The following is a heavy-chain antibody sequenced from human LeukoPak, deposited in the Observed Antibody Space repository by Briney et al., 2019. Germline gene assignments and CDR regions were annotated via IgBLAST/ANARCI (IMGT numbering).Heavy chain of an antibody. CDR1: GYTFTSYG. V-gene: IGHV1-18*01. CDR3: ARGQVHDYVWGSYRYPFDY. J-gene: IGHJ4*02. D-gene: IGHD3-16*02. Sequence: ASVEVSCKASGYTFTSYGISWVQQAPGQGLEWMGWISAYNGNTNYAQKLQGRVTMTTDTSTSTAYMELRSLRSDDTAVYYCARGQVHDYVWGSYRYPFDYWGQGTLVTVSS. CDR2: ISAYNGNT.